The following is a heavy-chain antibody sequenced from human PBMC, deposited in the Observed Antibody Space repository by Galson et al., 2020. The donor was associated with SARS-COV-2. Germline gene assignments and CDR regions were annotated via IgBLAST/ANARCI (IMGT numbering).Heavy chain of an antibody. V-gene: IGHV3-7*03. J-gene: IGHJ6*02. CDR1: GFTFTNYW. Sequence: GGSLRLSCAASGFTFTNYWMSWVRQAPGKGLEWVANIKHNGSDNYYVDSVTGRFTLSRDNSKNSMYPQMNSRRAGDTAVYYCARDSLAAADNYCHYGLDVWGQGTTVTVSS. D-gene: IGHD6-13*01. CDR3: ARDSLAAADNYCHYGLDV. CDR2: IKHNGSDN.